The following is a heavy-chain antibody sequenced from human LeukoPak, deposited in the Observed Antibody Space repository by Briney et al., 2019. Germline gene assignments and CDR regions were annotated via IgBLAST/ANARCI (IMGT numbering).Heavy chain of an antibody. J-gene: IGHJ4*02. Sequence: SETLSLTCTVSGGSISSYYWSWIRQPAGKGLEWIGRIYTSGSTNYNPSLTSRVTMSVDTSKNQFSLKLSSVTAADTAVYYCARERYYYDSSGFDYWGQGTLVTVSS. D-gene: IGHD3-22*01. CDR3: ARERYYYDSSGFDY. V-gene: IGHV4-4*07. CDR1: GGSISSYY. CDR2: IYTSGST.